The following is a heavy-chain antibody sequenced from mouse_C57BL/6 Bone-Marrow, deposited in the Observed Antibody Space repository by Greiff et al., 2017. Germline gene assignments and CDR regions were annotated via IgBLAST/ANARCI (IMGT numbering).Heavy chain of an antibody. V-gene: IGHV1-81*01. D-gene: IGHD2-1*01. CDR1: GYTFTSYG. CDR2: IYPRSGNT. CDR3: ARYYGNYLAWFAY. Sequence: VQGVESGAELARPGASVKLSCKASGYTFTSYGISWVKQRTGQGLEWIGEIYPRSGNTYYNEKFKGKATLTADKSSSTAYMELRSLTSEDSAVYFCARYYGNYLAWFAYWGQGTLVTVSA. J-gene: IGHJ3*01.